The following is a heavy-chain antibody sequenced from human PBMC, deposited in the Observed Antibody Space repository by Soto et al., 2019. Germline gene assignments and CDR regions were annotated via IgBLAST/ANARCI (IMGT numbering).Heavy chain of an antibody. V-gene: IGHV3-23*01. CDR3: AKDLGGNYYYYYMDV. CDR1: GFTFSSYA. J-gene: IGHJ6*03. CDR2: ISGSGGST. D-gene: IGHD3-16*01. Sequence: EVQLLESGGGLVQPGGSLRLSCAASGFTFSSYAMSWVRQAPGKGLEWVSAISGSGGSTYYADSVKGRFTISRDNSKNTLYLQMNSLRAEDTAVYYCAKDLGGNYYYYYMDVWGKGTTVTVCS.